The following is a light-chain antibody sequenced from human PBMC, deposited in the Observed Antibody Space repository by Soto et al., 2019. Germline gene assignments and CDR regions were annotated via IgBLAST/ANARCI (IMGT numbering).Light chain of an antibody. CDR1: SSDVGSYNL. Sequence: SALTQPASVSGSPGQSITISCTGTSSDVGSYNLVSWYQHHPGKAPKLMIYEGSKRPSGVSNRFSGSKSGNTASLTISGLQAEDEADYYGCSYAGSNTGLFGGGTKLTVL. CDR3: CSYAGSNTGL. J-gene: IGLJ3*02. CDR2: EGS. V-gene: IGLV2-23*01.